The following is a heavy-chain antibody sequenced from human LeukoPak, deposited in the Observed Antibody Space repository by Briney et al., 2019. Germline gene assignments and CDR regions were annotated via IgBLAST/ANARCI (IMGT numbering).Heavy chain of an antibody. V-gene: IGHV3-74*01. CDR3: ARGGGYSYGPSDY. CDR2: INSDGSST. Sequence: PGGSLRLSCAASGFTFSSYWMHWVRQAPGKGLVWVSRINSDGSSTSYADSVKGRFTISRDNAKNTLYLQMNSLRAEDTAVYYCARGGGYSYGPSDYWGQGTLVTVSS. CDR1: GFTFSSYW. D-gene: IGHD5-18*01. J-gene: IGHJ4*02.